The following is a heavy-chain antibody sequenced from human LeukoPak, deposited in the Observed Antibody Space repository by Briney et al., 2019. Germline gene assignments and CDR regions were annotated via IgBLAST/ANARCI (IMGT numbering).Heavy chain of an antibody. V-gene: IGHV3-48*03. CDR1: GFTFSSYE. J-gene: IGHJ4*02. D-gene: IGHD3-10*01. CDR3: ARDSGGLVDY. Sequence: GGSLRLSCAASGFTFSSYEMNWVRQALGKGLEWVSYISSSGSTIYYADSVKGRFTISRDNAKNSLYLQMNSLRAEDTAVYYCARDSGGLVDYWRQGTLVTVSS. CDR2: ISSSGSTI.